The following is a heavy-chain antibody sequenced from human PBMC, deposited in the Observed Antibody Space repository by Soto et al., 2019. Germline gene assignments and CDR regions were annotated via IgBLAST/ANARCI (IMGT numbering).Heavy chain of an antibody. D-gene: IGHD3-16*01. CDR1: GFTFSSYG. CDR2: ISYDGSNK. V-gene: IGHV3-30*18. J-gene: IGHJ4*02. CDR3: AKDETVRYDYIWGSEIFDY. Sequence: GGSLRLSCAASGFTFSSYGMHWVRQAPGKGLEWVAVISYDGSNKYYADSVKGRFTISRDNSKNTLYLQMNSLRAEDTAVYYCAKDETVRYDYIWGSEIFDYWGQGTLVTVSS.